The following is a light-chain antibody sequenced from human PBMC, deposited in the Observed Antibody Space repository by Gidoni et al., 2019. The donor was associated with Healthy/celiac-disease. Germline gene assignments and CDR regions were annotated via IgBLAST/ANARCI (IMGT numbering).Light chain of an antibody. J-gene: IGLJ3*02. CDR3: SSLRV. CDR1: SSDVGGYNS. V-gene: IGLV2-14*01. CDR2: EVS. Sequence: QSALTQPASVSGSPGQSITISCTGTSSDVGGYNSVSWYQQHPGKAPKLMIYEVSNRPSGVSNRCSGSKSGNTASLTISGLQAEDEADYYCSSLRVFGGGTKLTVL.